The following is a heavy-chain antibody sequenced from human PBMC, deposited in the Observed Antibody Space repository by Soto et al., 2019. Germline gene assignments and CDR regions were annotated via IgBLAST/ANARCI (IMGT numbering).Heavy chain of an antibody. CDR2: ISYDGSKK. J-gene: IGHJ3*02. Sequence: QVQLVESGGGLVQPGRSLRLSCAASGFTLSTFGMHWVRQAPGKGLEWVAIISYDGSKKYYADSVKGRFTIARDNSKNTQSMHMNDLKPDDTAAYYCAKGHRIFPSIRGNDFDTWGQGTMVTVSS. V-gene: IGHV3-30*18. CDR1: GFTLSTFG. D-gene: IGHD6-6*01. CDR3: AKGHRIFPSIRGNDFDT.